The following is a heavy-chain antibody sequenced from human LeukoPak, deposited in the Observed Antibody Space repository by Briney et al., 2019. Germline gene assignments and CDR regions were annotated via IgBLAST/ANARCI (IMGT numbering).Heavy chain of an antibody. Sequence: GGSLRLSCAASGFTFRGYWMTWVRQAPEEGLEWVANIKQDGSEKYYVDSVKGRFTISRDNAKNSLYLQMNSLRAEDTAVYYCARDVNGGNFDYWGQGTLVTVSS. V-gene: IGHV3-7*01. CDR1: GFTFRGYW. CDR3: ARDVNGGNFDY. D-gene: IGHD4-23*01. CDR2: IKQDGSEK. J-gene: IGHJ4*02.